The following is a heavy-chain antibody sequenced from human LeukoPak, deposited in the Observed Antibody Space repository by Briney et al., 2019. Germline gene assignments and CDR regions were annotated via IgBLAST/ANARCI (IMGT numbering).Heavy chain of an antibody. D-gene: IGHD5-18*01. V-gene: IGHV3-30*03. CDR2: ISYDGTNK. CDR3: ARNGYALDTTMGSTDPDF. Sequence: GRSLRLSCATSGFTFSSYGMHWVRQAPGKGLEWVAVISYDGTNKYYADSVKGRFTISRDNSNNTLYLQMNSLRTQDTAVYYCARNGYALDTTMGSTDPDFWGQGTLVTVSS. CDR1: GFTFSSYG. J-gene: IGHJ4*02.